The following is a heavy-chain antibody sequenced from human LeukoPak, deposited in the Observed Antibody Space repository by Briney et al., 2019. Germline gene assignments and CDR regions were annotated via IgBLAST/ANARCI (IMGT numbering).Heavy chain of an antibody. J-gene: IGHJ4*02. D-gene: IGHD4-17*01. CDR2: ISDSSTTI. Sequence: GGSLRLSCAASGFTFSSYNMNWVRQAPGKGLEWVSYISDSSTTIYYADSVKGRFTISRDNAKNSLYLQMNSLRAEDTAVYYCAKGLNTVTTYYFDYWGQGTLVTVSS. V-gene: IGHV3-48*01. CDR3: AKGLNTVTTYYFDY. CDR1: GFTFSSYN.